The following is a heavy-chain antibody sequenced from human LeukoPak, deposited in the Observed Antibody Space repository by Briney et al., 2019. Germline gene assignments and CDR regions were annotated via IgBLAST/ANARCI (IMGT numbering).Heavy chain of an antibody. V-gene: IGHV3-23*01. Sequence: GGSLRLSCAASGFTFTNYAMSWVRQAPGKGLEWGSDISGSGDFTYYADSVKGRFTISRDKSKNTLYLQMNSLRAEDTAVYYCAKDGARDGYNYPDYWGQGTLVTVSS. CDR3: AKDGARDGYNYPDY. CDR1: GFTFTNYA. D-gene: IGHD5-24*01. J-gene: IGHJ4*02. CDR2: ISGSGDFT.